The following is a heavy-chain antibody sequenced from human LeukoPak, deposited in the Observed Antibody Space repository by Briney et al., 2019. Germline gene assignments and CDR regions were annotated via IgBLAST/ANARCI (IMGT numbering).Heavy chain of an antibody. V-gene: IGHV3-30-3*01. D-gene: IGHD4-23*01. Sequence: GGSLRLSCAASGFTFRSYAMHWVRQAPGKGLEWVAVISYDGSNKYYADSVKGRFTISRDNSKNTLYLQMNSLRAEDTAVYYCASPDYGGNSGSFDYWGQGTLVTVSS. CDR3: ASPDYGGNSGSFDY. J-gene: IGHJ4*02. CDR1: GFTFRSYA. CDR2: ISYDGSNK.